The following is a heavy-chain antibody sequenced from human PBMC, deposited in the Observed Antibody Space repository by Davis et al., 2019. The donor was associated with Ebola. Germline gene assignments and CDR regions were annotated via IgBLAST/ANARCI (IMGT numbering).Heavy chain of an antibody. D-gene: IGHD4-17*01. Sequence: AASVKVSCKASEYTFTSYGISWVRQAPGQGLEWMGWISASNGNTDYAQKLQGRVTMTTDTSTSTAYMELRSLRSDDTAVYYCALRLRYYYGMDVWGQGTTVTVSS. V-gene: IGHV1-18*04. CDR2: ISASNGNT. J-gene: IGHJ6*02. CDR1: EYTFTSYG. CDR3: ALRLRYYYGMDV.